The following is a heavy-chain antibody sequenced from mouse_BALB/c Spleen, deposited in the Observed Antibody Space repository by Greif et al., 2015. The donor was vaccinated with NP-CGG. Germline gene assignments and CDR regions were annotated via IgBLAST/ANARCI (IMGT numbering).Heavy chain of an antibody. J-gene: IGHJ2*01. V-gene: IGHV3-8*02. CDR3: ARYYYGSSYYFDY. D-gene: IGHD1-1*01. Sequence: EVMLVESGPSLVKPSQTLSLTCSVTGDSITSDYWNWIRKFPGNKLEYMGYISYSGSTYYNPSLKSRISITRDTSKNXYYLQLNSVTTGDTATYYCARYYYGSSYYFDYWGQGTTLTVSS. CDR1: GDSITSDY. CDR2: ISYSGST.